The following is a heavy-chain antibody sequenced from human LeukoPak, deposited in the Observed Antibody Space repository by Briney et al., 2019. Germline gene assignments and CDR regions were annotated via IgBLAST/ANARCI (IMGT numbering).Heavy chain of an antibody. D-gene: IGHD6-19*01. CDR1: GFTFSSYA. CDR3: VKNAQWLVLGDAFDI. V-gene: IGHV3-64D*06. CDR2: ISSNGGST. J-gene: IGHJ3*02. Sequence: GGSLRLSCSASGFTFSSYAMHWVRQAPGKGLEYVSAISSNGGSTYYADSVKGSFTISRDNSKNTLYLQMSSLRAEDTAVYYCVKNAQWLVLGDAFDIWGQGTMVTVSS.